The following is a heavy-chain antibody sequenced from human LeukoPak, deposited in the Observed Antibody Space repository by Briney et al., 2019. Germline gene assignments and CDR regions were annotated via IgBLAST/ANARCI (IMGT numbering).Heavy chain of an antibody. V-gene: IGHV3-23*01. Sequence: GESLRLSCAASGFTFSSYAMSWVRQAPGKGLEWVSAISGSGGSTYYADSVKGRLTISRDNSKNTLYLQMNSLRAEDTAVYYCAKDSYYDILTGYYRGAFDIWGQGTMVTVSS. D-gene: IGHD3-9*01. CDR1: GFTFSSYA. CDR3: AKDSYYDILTGYYRGAFDI. CDR2: ISGSGGST. J-gene: IGHJ3*02.